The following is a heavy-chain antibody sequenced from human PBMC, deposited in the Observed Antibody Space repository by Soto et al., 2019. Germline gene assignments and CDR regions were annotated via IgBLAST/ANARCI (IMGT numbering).Heavy chain of an antibody. CDR1: GFTFSSYA. D-gene: IGHD3-22*01. Sequence: GGSLRLSCAASGFTFSSYAMSWVRQAPGMGLQWVSAISGSGGSTFYADSVKGRFTISRDNSKNTLFLQMNSLRAEDTAVYYCAKWDYYDSSGYYYFDYWGQGTLVTVSS. CDR2: ISGSGGST. CDR3: AKWDYYDSSGYYYFDY. V-gene: IGHV3-23*01. J-gene: IGHJ4*02.